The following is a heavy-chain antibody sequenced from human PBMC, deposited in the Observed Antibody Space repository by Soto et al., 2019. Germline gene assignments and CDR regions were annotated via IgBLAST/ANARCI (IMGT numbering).Heavy chain of an antibody. CDR2: INHSGST. J-gene: IGHJ6*02. V-gene: IGHV4-34*01. Sequence: QVQLQQCGAGLLKPSETLSLTCAVYGGSFSGYYWSWIRQPPGKGLEWIWEINHSGSTNYNPSLNSRVTISVDKSQNQFSLKLSSVTAADTAVYYCARGGIVVVVAATPGGMDVWGQGTTVTVSS. D-gene: IGHD2-15*01. CDR3: ARGGIVVVVAATPGGMDV. CDR1: GGSFSGYY.